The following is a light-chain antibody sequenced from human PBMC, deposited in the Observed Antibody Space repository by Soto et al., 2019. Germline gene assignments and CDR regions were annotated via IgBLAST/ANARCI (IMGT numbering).Light chain of an antibody. CDR2: GNS. V-gene: IGLV1-40*01. CDR1: SSNIGAGYD. Sequence: QSVLTHPPSVSRAPGQRVTISCTGSSSNIGAGYDVHWYQQLPGTAPKLLIYGNSNRPSGVPDRFSGSKSGTSASLAITGLQAEDEADYYCQSYDSSLSGFYVFGPGTKVTVL. CDR3: QSYDSSLSGFYV. J-gene: IGLJ1*01.